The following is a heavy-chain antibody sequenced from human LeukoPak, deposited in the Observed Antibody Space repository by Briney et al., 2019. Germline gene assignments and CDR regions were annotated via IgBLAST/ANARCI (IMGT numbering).Heavy chain of an antibody. CDR2: ISGSGGST. Sequence: GGSLRLSCAASGFTFSSYAMSWVRQAPGKGLEWVSAISGSGGSTYYADSVKGRFTISRDNSKNTLYLQMNSLRAEDTAVYYCARAEADYGDYPPTYWGQGTLVTVSS. V-gene: IGHV3-23*01. J-gene: IGHJ4*02. CDR1: GFTFSSYA. CDR3: ARAEADYGDYPPTY. D-gene: IGHD4-17*01.